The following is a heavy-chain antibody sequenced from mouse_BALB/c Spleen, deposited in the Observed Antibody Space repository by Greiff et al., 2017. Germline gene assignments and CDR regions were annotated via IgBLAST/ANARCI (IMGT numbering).Heavy chain of an antibody. Sequence: VQLQQSGAELAKPGASVKLSCTASGFNITDTYMHWVKQRPEQGLEWIGRIDPANGNTKYDPKFQGKATITADTSSNTAYLQLSSLTSEDTAVYDCAHGYDVDYFDYWGQGTTLTVSS. CDR2: IDPANGNT. CDR3: AHGYDVDYFDY. V-gene: IGHV14-3*02. CDR1: GFNITDTY. D-gene: IGHD2-2*01. J-gene: IGHJ2*01.